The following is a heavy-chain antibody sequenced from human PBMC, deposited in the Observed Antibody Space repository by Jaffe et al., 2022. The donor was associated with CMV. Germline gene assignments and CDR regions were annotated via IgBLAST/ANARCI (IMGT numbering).Heavy chain of an antibody. CDR3: ARHMPDCSGGSCYSWGFDY. D-gene: IGHD2-15*01. V-gene: IGHV5-51*01. CDR1: GYSFTSYW. Sequence: EVQLVQSGAEVKKPGESLKISCKGSGYSFTSYWIGWVRQMPGKGLEWMGIIYPGDSDTRYSPSFQGQVTISADKSISTAYLQWSSLKASDTAMYYCARHMPDCSGGSCYSWGFDYWGQGTLVTVSS. J-gene: IGHJ4*02. CDR2: IYPGDSDT.